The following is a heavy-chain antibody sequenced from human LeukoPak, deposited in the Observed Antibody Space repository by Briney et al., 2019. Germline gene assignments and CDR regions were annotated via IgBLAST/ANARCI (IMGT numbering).Heavy chain of an antibody. D-gene: IGHD5-24*01. V-gene: IGHV4-30-4*01. CDR1: GGSISSGDYY. J-gene: IGHJ4*02. CDR3: ARVGDGYNAFDY. CDR2: IYYSGST. Sequence: PSETLSLTCTVSGGSISSGDYYWSWIRQPPGKGLEWIGYIYYSGSTYYNPSLKSRVTISVDTSKNQFSLKLSSVTAADTAVYYCARVGDGYNAFDYWGQGTLVTVSS.